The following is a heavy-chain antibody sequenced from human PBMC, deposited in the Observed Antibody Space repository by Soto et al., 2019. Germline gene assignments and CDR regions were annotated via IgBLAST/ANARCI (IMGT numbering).Heavy chain of an antibody. V-gene: IGHV1-46*03. CDR1: GYTFTNCY. D-gene: IGHD4-17*01. Sequence: QVHLMQSGAEVRKPGASVRLSCKASGYTFTNCYLHWVRQAPGQGLEWMGIINPNDGSTTYPQKFQGRVTMTRDTSTSTVYMELGSLRSEDTAVYFCARELPTVLTQSPTYYGMDVWGQGTTVTVSS. CDR3: ARELPTVLTQSPTYYGMDV. J-gene: IGHJ6*02. CDR2: INPNDGST.